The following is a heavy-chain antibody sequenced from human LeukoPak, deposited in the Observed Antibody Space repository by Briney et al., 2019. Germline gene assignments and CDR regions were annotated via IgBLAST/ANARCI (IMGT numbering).Heavy chain of an antibody. Sequence: QSGGSLRLSCAASGFSFGNFWMSWVRQAPGRGLQWVASMKGDASLIYYVDSVKGRFTISRDNARNSLYMQMNSLRVEDTAVYYCTRDQEAATVWYYYYYYMDVWGKGTTVTVSS. D-gene: IGHD6-25*01. CDR3: TRDQEAATVWYYYYYYMDV. CDR1: GFSFGNFW. J-gene: IGHJ6*03. V-gene: IGHV3-7*01. CDR2: MKGDASLI.